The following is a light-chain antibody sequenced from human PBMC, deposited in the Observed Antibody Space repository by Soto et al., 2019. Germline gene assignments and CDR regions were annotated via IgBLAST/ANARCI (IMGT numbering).Light chain of an antibody. CDR1: SSDVGGYNF. Sequence: QSVLTQPASVSGSPGQSITISCTGTSSDVGGYNFVSWYQRHPGKAPKLMIYEVTDRPSGVSNRFSGSKSGSTASLTISGLQAEDEADYYCSSYTSRNTLAFGGGTKLTVL. J-gene: IGLJ2*01. V-gene: IGLV2-14*01. CDR2: EVT. CDR3: SSYTSRNTLA.